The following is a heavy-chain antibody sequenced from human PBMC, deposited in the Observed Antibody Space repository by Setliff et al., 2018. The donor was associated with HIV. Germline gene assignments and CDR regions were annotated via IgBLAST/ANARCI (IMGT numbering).Heavy chain of an antibody. CDR1: GGLITNDGYY. V-gene: IGHV4-31*03. CDR2: IYLNGKT. J-gene: IGHJ1*01. CDR3: ARDMHANINAQDV. D-gene: IGHD2-8*01. Sequence: SETLSLTCNVSGGLITNDGYYWTWIRQHPEKGLDWIGYIYLNGKTYYNPSPEGRDTMSVGTSKNQFSLMLISVTASDTAVNYCARDMHANINAQDVWGQGTLVTVSS.